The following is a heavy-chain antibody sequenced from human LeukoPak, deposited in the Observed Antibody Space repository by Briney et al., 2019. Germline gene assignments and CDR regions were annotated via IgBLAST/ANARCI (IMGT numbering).Heavy chain of an antibody. CDR3: ARGDSGWGGGDAFHI. V-gene: IGHV3-7*01. CDR1: GLTFSSYW. J-gene: IGHJ3*02. D-gene: IGHD3-10*01. Sequence: GGSLRLSCAASGLTFSSYWMSWVRQAPGKGLEWVASIKQDGTETHYVDSVKGRFTISRDNAKNSLYLQMNSLRVDDTAMYYCARGDSGWGGGDAFHIWGQGTMVTVSS. CDR2: IKQDGTET.